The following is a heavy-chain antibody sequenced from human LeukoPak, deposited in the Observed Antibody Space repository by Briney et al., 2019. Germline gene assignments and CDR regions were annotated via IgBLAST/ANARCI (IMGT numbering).Heavy chain of an antibody. D-gene: IGHD4-17*01. V-gene: IGHV3-30-3*01. Sequence: PGGSLRLSCAASGFTFSSYAMHWVRQAPGKGLEWVAVISYDGSNKYYADSVKGRFTISRDNSKNTLYLQMNSLRAEDTAVYYCARDLADDYGPYYYGMDVWGQGTTVTVSS. CDR2: ISYDGSNK. CDR1: GFTFSSYA. J-gene: IGHJ6*02. CDR3: ARDLADDYGPYYYGMDV.